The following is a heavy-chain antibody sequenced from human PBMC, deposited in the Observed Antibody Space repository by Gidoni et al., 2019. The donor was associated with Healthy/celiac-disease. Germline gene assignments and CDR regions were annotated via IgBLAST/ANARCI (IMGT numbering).Heavy chain of an antibody. J-gene: IGHJ6*02. CDR3: ARGPGIAAAGYGMDV. D-gene: IGHD6-13*01. CDR2: IYSGGST. V-gene: IGHV3-66*01. Sequence: EVQLVESGGGLVQPGGSLRLSCAASGFTVSSNYMSWVRQAPGKGLEWVSVIYSGGSTYYADSVKGRFTISRDNSKNTLYLQMNSLRAEDTAVYYCARGPGIAAAGYGMDVWGQGTTVTVSS. CDR1: GFTVSSNY.